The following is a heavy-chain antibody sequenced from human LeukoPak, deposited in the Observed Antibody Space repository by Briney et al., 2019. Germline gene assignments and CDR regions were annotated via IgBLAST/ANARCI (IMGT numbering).Heavy chain of an antibody. D-gene: IGHD2-2*01. J-gene: IGHJ5*02. Sequence: ASVRVSCKASGGTFSSYAISWVRQAPGQGLEWMGGIIPIFGTANYAQKFQGRVTITADESTSTAYMELSSLRSEDTAVYYCARGGGIVVVPAAPWNWFDPWGQGTLVTVSS. CDR1: GGTFSSYA. CDR2: IIPIFGTA. V-gene: IGHV1-69*13. CDR3: ARGGGIVVVPAAPWNWFDP.